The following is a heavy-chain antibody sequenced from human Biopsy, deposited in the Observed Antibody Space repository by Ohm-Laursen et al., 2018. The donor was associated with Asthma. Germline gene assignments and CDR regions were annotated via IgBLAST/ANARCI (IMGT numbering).Heavy chain of an antibody. V-gene: IGHV3-48*01. CDR2: ITGSGSTI. CDR3: AKITTDRQKANNWFDP. J-gene: IGHJ5*02. Sequence: SLRLSCAAPGFTFSSYAFNWVRQAPGKGLEWVSYITGSGSTIYYADSVKGRFTLSRDNAKNSLYLQMNSLRAEDTAVYFCAKITTDRQKANNWFDPWGQGTLVTVSS. CDR1: GFTFSSYA. D-gene: IGHD3-22*01.